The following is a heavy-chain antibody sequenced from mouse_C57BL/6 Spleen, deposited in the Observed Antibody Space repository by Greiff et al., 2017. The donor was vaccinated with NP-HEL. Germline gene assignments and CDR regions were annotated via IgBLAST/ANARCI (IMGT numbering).Heavy chain of an antibody. CDR1: GFSLTSYG. D-gene: IGHD2-4*01. CDR3: ARHDDYDVYAMDY. CDR2: IWSDGST. V-gene: IGHV2-6-1*01. Sequence: VKLVESGPGLVAPSQSLSITCTVSGFSLTSYGVHWVRQPPGKGLEWLVVIWSDGSTTYNSALKSRLSISKDNSKSQVFLKRNSLQTDDTAMYYCARHDDYDVYAMDYWGQGTSVTVSS. J-gene: IGHJ4*01.